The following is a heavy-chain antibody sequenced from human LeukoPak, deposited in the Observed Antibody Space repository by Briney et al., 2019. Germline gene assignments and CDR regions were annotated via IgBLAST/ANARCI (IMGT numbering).Heavy chain of an antibody. CDR1: GYTFTGYY. D-gene: IGHD6-19*01. CDR3: ARVSSSDFGVP. J-gene: IGHJ5*02. V-gene: IGHV1-2*06. Sequence: GASVTVSCTASGYTFTGYYMHWVRQAPGQGLEWMGRINPNSGGTNYAQKFQGRVTMTRDTSISTAYMELSRLRSDDTAVYYCARVSSSDFGVPWGQGTLVTVSS. CDR2: INPNSGGT.